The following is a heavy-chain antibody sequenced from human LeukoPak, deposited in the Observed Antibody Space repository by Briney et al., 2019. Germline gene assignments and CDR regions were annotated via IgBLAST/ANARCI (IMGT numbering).Heavy chain of an antibody. J-gene: IGHJ3*02. D-gene: IGHD3-3*01. CDR1: GYTFTSYA. V-gene: IGHV1-3*01. CDR2: INAGNGIT. Sequence: ASVKVSCKASGYTFTSYAMHWVRQAPGQRLEWMGWINAGNGITKYSQKFQGRVTITRDTSASTAYMELSSLRSEDTAVYYCAVLRFLDPPAFDIWGQGTMVTVSS. CDR3: AVLRFLDPPAFDI.